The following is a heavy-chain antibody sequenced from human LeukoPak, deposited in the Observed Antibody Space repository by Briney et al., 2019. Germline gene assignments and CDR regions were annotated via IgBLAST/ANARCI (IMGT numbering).Heavy chain of an antibody. CDR3: ATSHDFWSGYEDY. CDR1: GFTFSSYA. D-gene: IGHD3-3*01. Sequence: PGGSLRLSCAASGFTFSSYAMSWVRQAPGKGLEWVSAISGSGGSTYYADSVKGRFTISRDNSKNTLYLQMNSLRAEDTAVYYCATSHDFWSGYEDYWGQGTLVTVSS. J-gene: IGHJ4*02. V-gene: IGHV3-23*01. CDR2: ISGSGGST.